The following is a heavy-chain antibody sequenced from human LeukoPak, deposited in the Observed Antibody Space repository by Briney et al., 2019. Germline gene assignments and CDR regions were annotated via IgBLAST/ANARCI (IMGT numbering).Heavy chain of an antibody. CDR3: AKVDGDYGREALVFDY. D-gene: IGHD4-17*01. V-gene: IGHV3-23*01. Sequence: GGSLSLSCAASGFTFRNYAMSWVRQAPGKGLEWVSSIVISGGNTYDADSVKGRFTISRDNSKNTLYLQMNSLRAEDTAVYYCAKVDGDYGREALVFDYWGQGTLVTVSS. CDR1: GFTFRNYA. J-gene: IGHJ4*02. CDR2: IVISGGNT.